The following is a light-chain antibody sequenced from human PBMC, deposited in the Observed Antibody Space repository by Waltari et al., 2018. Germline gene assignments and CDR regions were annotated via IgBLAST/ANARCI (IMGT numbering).Light chain of an antibody. J-gene: IGLJ2*01. CDR3: NSRDSSGNHRVV. CDR1: SLRSYY. V-gene: IGLV3-19*01. Sequence: SSELTQDPAVSVALGQTVRITCQGDSLRSYYGSWYQQKPGPDPGLAIYGKTNRPSGILDRFSGSSSGNTASLTITGAQAEDEADYYCNSRDSSGNHRVVFGGGTKLTVL. CDR2: GKT.